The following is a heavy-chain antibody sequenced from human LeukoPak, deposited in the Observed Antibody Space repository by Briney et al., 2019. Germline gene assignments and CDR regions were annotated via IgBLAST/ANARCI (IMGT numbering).Heavy chain of an antibody. J-gene: IGHJ3*02. V-gene: IGHV3-7*03. CDR2: IKQDGSEK. D-gene: IGHD2-2*01. CDR1: GFTLSSYG. CDR3: ARDMGAGIGYCSSTSCPTYDAFDI. Sequence: GGSLRLSFAASGFTLSSYGMSWVRQAPGKGLEWVANIKQDGSEKNYVDSVKGRFTISRDNAKISLYLQMNSLRAEDTAVYYCARDMGAGIGYCSSTSCPTYDAFDIWGQGTMVTVSS.